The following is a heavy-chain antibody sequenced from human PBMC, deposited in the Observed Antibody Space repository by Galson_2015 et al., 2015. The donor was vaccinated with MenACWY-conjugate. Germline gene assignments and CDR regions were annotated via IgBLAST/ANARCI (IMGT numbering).Heavy chain of an antibody. CDR3: AKVKWMQLWSTYDY. D-gene: IGHD5-18*01. CDR2: SGDDT. Sequence: SGDDTTYADSVKGRLTISRDNSKNMLYLQLNSLRAEDTAIYFCAKVKWMQLWSTYDYWGQGTLVTVSS. J-gene: IGHJ4*02. V-gene: IGHV3-23*01.